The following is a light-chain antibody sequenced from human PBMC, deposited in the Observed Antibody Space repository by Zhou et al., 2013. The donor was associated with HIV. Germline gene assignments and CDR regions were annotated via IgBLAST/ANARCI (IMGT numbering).Light chain of an antibody. J-gene: IGKJ2*01. CDR3: QQYGSSPKMYT. CDR1: QSVSNN. CDR2: AAS. Sequence: EIVMTQSPATLSVSPGERATLSCRASQSVSNNLAWYQQKPGQAPRLLIYAASSRATGIPDRFSGSGSGTDFTLTISRLEPEDFAVYYCQQYGSSPKMYTFGQGTKLEIK. V-gene: IGKV3-20*01.